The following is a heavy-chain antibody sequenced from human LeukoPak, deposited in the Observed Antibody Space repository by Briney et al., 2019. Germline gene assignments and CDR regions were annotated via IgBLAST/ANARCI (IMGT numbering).Heavy chain of an antibody. CDR3: ARVPGPYTTSRFDF. D-gene: IGHD2-2*02. V-gene: IGHV1-2*02. J-gene: IGHJ4*02. CDR1: RYTFSAHY. CDR2: IDPASGGT. Sequence: ASVKVSCKTSRYTFSAHYLHWVRQAPGQRPEWVGRIDPASGGTHYTQKFQGRVTVTRDTSTTTVDMELSGLRSDDTAVYYGARVPGPYTTSRFDFWGQGTLVTVSS.